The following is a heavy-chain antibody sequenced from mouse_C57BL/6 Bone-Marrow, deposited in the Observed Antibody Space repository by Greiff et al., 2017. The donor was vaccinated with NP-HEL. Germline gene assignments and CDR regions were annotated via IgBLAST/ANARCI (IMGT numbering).Heavy chain of an antibody. V-gene: IGHV1-7*01. D-gene: IGHD2-4*01. J-gene: IGHJ2*01. CDR3: AREAYDYDPHFDY. CDR1: GYTFTSYW. CDR2: INPSSGYT. Sequence: QVQLQQSGAELAKPGASVKLSCKASGYTFTSYWMHWVKQRPGQGLEWIGYINPSSGYTKYKQKFKDKATLTADKSSSTAYMQLSSLTYEDSAVYYCAREAYDYDPHFDYWGQGTTLTVSS.